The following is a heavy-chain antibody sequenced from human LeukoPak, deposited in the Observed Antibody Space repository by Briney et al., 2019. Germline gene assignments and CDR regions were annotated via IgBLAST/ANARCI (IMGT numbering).Heavy chain of an antibody. CDR1: GRSISSGSYY. D-gene: IGHD2-15*01. CDR2: IYTSGST. V-gene: IGHV4-61*02. CDR3: ARSPYCSGGSCYFDY. J-gene: IGHJ4*02. Sequence: SETLSLTCTVSGRSISSGSYYWSWIRQPAGKGLEWIGRIYTSGSTNYNPSLKSRVTISVDTSKNQFSLRLSSVTAADTAVYYCARSPYCSGGSCYFDYWGQGTLVTVSS.